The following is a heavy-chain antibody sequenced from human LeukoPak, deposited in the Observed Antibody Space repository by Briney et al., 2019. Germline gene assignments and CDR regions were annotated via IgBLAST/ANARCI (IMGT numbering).Heavy chain of an antibody. CDR2: FIGGSGTT. V-gene: IGHV3-23*01. Sequence: GGSLRLSCVASGFTFSSSAMSWVRQAPGQGLEWVSAFIGGSGTTYYGDSVKGRFTISRDNSKNTLYLQMNSLRAEDTALYYCAKEGGYGDLDYWGQGTLVTVSS. CDR1: GFTFSSSA. D-gene: IGHD4-17*01. CDR3: AKEGGYGDLDY. J-gene: IGHJ4*02.